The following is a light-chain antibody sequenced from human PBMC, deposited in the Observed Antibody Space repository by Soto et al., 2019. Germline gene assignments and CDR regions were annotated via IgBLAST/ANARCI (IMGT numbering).Light chain of an antibody. J-gene: IGLJ2*01. Sequence: QAVVTQPPSVSGAPGQRVTISCTGSSSNIGAGYDVQWYQQLAGTAPKLLIYGNTNRPSGFPDRFSASKSVTSASLAITGLQAEYEVDYYCQSYDSSLSGVVFGGGTKVTVL. CDR2: GNT. CDR1: SSNIGAGYD. CDR3: QSYDSSLSGVV. V-gene: IGLV1-40*01.